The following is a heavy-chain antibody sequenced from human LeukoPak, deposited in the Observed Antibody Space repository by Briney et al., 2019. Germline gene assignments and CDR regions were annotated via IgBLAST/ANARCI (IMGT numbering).Heavy chain of an antibody. CDR3: ARCGLGYCSGGSCCRGWFDP. J-gene: IGHJ5*02. CDR1: GGTFSSYA. Sequence: SVKVSCKASGGTFSSYAISWVRQAPGQGLEWMGGIIPIFGTANYAQKFQGRVTITADESTSTAYMELSSLRSEDTAVYYCARCGLGYCSGGSCCRGWFDPWGQGTLVTVSS. V-gene: IGHV1-69*13. CDR2: IIPIFGTA. D-gene: IGHD2-15*01.